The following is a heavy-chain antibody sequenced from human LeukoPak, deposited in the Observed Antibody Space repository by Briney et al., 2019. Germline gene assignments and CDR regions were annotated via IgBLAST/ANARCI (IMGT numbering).Heavy chain of an antibody. J-gene: IGHJ4*02. CDR2: IYTSGST. CDR1: GGSISSGSYY. D-gene: IGHD3-16*02. CDR3: ARTEMITFGGVIVDY. Sequence: SETLSLTCTVAGGSISSGSYYWSWIRQPAGKGLEWIGRIYTSGSTNYNPSLKSRVTISVDTSKNQFSLKLSSVTAADTAVYYRARTEMITFGGVIVDYWGQGTLVTVSS. V-gene: IGHV4-61*02.